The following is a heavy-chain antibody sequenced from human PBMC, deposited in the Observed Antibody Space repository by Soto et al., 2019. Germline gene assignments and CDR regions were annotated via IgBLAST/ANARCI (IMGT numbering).Heavy chain of an antibody. J-gene: IGHJ4*02. Sequence: PGGSLRLSCAASGFTFSSYAMHWVRQAPGKGLEWVAVISYDGSNKYYADSVKGRFTISRDNSKNTLYLQMNSLRAEDTAVYYCARDKPHDILTGYYRLSPSDYWGQGTLVTVSS. CDR2: ISYDGSNK. D-gene: IGHD3-9*01. CDR3: ARDKPHDILTGYYRLSPSDY. V-gene: IGHV3-30-3*01. CDR1: GFTFSSYA.